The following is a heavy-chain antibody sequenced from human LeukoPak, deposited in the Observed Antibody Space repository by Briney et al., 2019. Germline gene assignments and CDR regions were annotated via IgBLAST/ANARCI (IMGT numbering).Heavy chain of an antibody. V-gene: IGHV3-23*01. D-gene: IGHD2-21*01. CDR3: AKGLYSPLYYFDY. CDR2: VTSGGTT. CDR1: GFTFSTYG. Sequence: GGSLRLSCTTSGFTFSTYGMTWVRQAPGKGLEWVSGVTSGGTTFYADSVKGRFTISRDNPKNTLYLQMNSLRAEDTAIYYYAKGLYSPLYYFDYWGQGTLVTVSS. J-gene: IGHJ4*02.